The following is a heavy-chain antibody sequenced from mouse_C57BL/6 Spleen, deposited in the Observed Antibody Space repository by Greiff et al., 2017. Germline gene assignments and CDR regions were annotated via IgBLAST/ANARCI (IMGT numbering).Heavy chain of an antibody. CDR1: GFTFSNYW. CDR2: IRLKSDNYAT. Sequence: EVQGVESGGGLVQPGGSMKLSCVASGFTFSNYWMNWVRQSPEKGLEWVAQIRLKSDNYATHYAESVKGRFTISRDDSKSSVYLQMNNLRAEDTGIYYCTAILRGFAYWGQGTLVTVSA. J-gene: IGHJ3*01. V-gene: IGHV6-3*01. CDR3: TAILRGFAY. D-gene: IGHD1-1*01.